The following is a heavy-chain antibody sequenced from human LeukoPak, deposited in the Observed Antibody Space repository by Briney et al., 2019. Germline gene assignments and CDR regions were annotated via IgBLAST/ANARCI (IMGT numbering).Heavy chain of an antibody. Sequence: GGSLRLSCAASGFTVSSNYMSWVRQAPGKGLEWVSVIYSGGSTYYADSVKGRFTISRDNSKNTLYLQMNSLRAEDTAVYYCVRDTDDDYGDYVGYWGQGTLVTVSS. CDR1: GFTVSSNY. V-gene: IGHV3-53*01. CDR2: IYSGGST. J-gene: IGHJ4*02. D-gene: IGHD4-17*01. CDR3: VRDTDDDYGDYVGY.